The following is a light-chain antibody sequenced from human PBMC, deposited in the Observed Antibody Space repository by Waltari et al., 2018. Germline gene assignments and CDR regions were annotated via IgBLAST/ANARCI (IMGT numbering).Light chain of an antibody. Sequence: DIVMTQSPDSLAVSLGERATINCKSSQTISYSSNNKNYLAWYQKKPGQPPRLLISWASSRGSGVPDRFSGSGSGTDFTLTISSLQVEDVAIYYCQQYYSVPLTFGQGTKVGIK. CDR1: QTISYSSNNKNY. V-gene: IGKV4-1*01. CDR2: WAS. CDR3: QQYYSVPLT. J-gene: IGKJ1*01.